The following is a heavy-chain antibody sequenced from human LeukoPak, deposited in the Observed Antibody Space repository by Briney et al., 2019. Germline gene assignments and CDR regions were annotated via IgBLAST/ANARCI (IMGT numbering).Heavy chain of an antibody. CDR2: ISYDGSNK. V-gene: IGHV3-30*18. J-gene: IGHJ4*02. Sequence: GGSLRLSCAASGFTFSSYGMHWVRQAPGKGLEWVAVISYDGSNKYYADSVKGRFTISRDNSKNTLYLQMNSLRAEDTAVYYCAKEAFLAYIAVAGGGDFDYWGQGTLVTVSS. D-gene: IGHD6-19*01. CDR1: GFTFSSYG. CDR3: AKEAFLAYIAVAGGGDFDY.